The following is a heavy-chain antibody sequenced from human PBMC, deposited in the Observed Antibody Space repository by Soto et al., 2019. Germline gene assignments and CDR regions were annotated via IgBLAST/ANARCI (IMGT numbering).Heavy chain of an antibody. Sequence: SETLSLTCTVSSGSINNYYWSWIRQPPGKGLEWIGFISYSGNTYYNPSLRSRLTISVDSSTGQFSLRLSSVTAADTAVYYCARYVVSIPTAIPIYYYAMDAWGQGTTVTFSS. CDR3: ARYVVSIPTAIPIYYYAMDA. CDR1: SGSINNYY. D-gene: IGHD2-2*01. J-gene: IGHJ6*02. V-gene: IGHV4-59*08. CDR2: ISYSGNT.